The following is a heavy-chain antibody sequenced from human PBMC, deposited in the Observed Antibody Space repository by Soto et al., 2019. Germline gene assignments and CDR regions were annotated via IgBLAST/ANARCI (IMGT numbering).Heavy chain of an antibody. Sequence: GGSLRLSCAAYGFTFSSYAMSWVRQAPGKVLEWVSAISGSGGSTYDADSVKGRFTISRDNSKSTLYLQMNSLRAEDTAVYYCAKDHIVGATTFAFDIWGQGTMVTVSS. CDR2: ISGSGGST. D-gene: IGHD1-26*01. CDR3: AKDHIVGATTFAFDI. CDR1: GFTFSSYA. J-gene: IGHJ3*02. V-gene: IGHV3-23*01.